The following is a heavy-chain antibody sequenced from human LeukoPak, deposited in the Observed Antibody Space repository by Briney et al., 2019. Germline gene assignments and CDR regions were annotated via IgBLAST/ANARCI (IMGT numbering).Heavy chain of an antibody. CDR3: ARGLVGATNPSSYFDY. Sequence: SETLSLTCAVSAASISNHYWSWIRQSPGKGLEWIGYIYFHGSTNYNPSLKSRVTISLDTSKNQFSLKLSSVTAADTAVYYCARGLVGATNPSSYFDYWGQGTLVTVSS. J-gene: IGHJ4*02. V-gene: IGHV4-59*08. D-gene: IGHD1-26*01. CDR2: IYFHGST. CDR1: AASISNHY.